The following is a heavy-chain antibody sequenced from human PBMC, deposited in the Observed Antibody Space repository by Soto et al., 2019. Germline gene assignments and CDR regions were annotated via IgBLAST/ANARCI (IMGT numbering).Heavy chain of an antibody. CDR3: ARGVSNSGAYYTGPSAYDL. Sequence: QVQLVQSGAVVNKPGSSVEVSCKASGGTFNGYGISWVRQAPGQGLEWMGGPVPVFDTSKYALRLQGRVTITADNSTSTAYMELSSVRSEDTAIYFCARGVSNSGAYYTGPSAYDLWGQGTLVIVSS. J-gene: IGHJ3*01. CDR1: GGTFNGYG. D-gene: IGHD3-10*01. CDR2: PVPVFDTS. V-gene: IGHV1-69*06.